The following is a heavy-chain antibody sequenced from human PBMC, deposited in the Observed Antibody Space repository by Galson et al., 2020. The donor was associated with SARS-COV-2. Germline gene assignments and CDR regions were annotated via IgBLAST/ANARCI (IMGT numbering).Heavy chain of an antibody. CDR1: GFSLSDYS. V-gene: IGHV3-48*04. J-gene: IGHJ3*02. CDR2: IGLTTTT. D-gene: IGHD6-19*01. CDR3: ATDGPIAVPGKNAFDI. Sequence: GGSLRLSCEASGFSLSDYSLNWVRQAPGKGLEWVSYIGLTTTTYYTDSVKGRFTISRDNAKNSLYLHMSSLRAEDTAVYYCATDGPIAVPGKNAFDIWGLVTMVNVSS.